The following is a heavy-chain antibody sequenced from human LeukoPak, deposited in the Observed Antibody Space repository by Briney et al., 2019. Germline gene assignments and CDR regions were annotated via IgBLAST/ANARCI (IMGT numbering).Heavy chain of an antibody. CDR2: IYTSGST. CDR3: ARDSGVVLKS. J-gene: IGHJ4*02. Sequence: PSETLSLTCAVYGGSFSGYYWSWIRQPAGKGLEWIGRIYTSGSTNYNPSLKSRVTMSVDTSKNQFSLKLSSVTAADTAVYYCARDSGVVLKSWGQGTLVTVSS. V-gene: IGHV4-4*07. CDR1: GGSFSGYY. D-gene: IGHD3-3*01.